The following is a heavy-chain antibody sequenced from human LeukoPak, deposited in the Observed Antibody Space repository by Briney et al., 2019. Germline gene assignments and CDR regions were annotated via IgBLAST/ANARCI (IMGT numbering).Heavy chain of an antibody. CDR1: GFTFSTYA. Sequence: GGSLRLSCAASGFTFSTYAMSWGRQARGKGVEWVSAISGSGGNTYYPDPVKGRFTISRDNSKNTLYLQMNSLRDEDTAVYYCAKEVLSFGAAENWGQGTLVTVSS. D-gene: IGHD6-13*01. CDR3: AKEVLSFGAAEN. CDR2: ISGSGGNT. J-gene: IGHJ4*02. V-gene: IGHV3-23*01.